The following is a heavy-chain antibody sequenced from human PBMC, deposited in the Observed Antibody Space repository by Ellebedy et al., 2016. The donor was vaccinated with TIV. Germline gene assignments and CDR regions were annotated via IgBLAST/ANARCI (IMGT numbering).Heavy chain of an antibody. D-gene: IGHD4-23*01. Sequence: AASVQVSCKASGYSLTTYNMNWVRQAPGQGLEWMGWINNNTGNPTYAQDFAGLFGFSLDTSVNPAYLQISSLKAEDGAVYYCTRGDCYGNSCPIFDHWGQGTLLTVSS. CDR1: GYSLTTYN. V-gene: IGHV7-4-1*02. J-gene: IGHJ4*02. CDR2: INNNTGNP. CDR3: TRGDCYGNSCPIFDH.